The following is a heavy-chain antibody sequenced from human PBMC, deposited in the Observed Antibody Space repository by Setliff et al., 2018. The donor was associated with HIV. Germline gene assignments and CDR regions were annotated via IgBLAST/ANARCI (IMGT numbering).Heavy chain of an antibody. Sequence: GASVKVSCKASKYTFTDYYMHWVQQAPGKGLEWMGRVEPEDDKTIYAEKFQGRVTITTDESTSTAYMELSSLRSEDTAVYYCARVRYCSGGSCYGGEYWFDPWGQGTLVTVSS. CDR3: ARVRYCSGGSCYGGEYWFDP. D-gene: IGHD2-15*01. J-gene: IGHJ5*02. V-gene: IGHV1-69-2*01. CDR1: KYTFTDYY. CDR2: VEPEDDKT.